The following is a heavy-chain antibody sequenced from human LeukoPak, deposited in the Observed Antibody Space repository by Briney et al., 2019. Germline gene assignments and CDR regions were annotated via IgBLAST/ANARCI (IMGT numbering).Heavy chain of an antibody. D-gene: IGHD6-19*01. CDR2: IYYSGSA. CDR3: AIRDTIGWFSDY. CDR1: GGSISSGFSY. Sequence: SQTLSLTCTVSGGSISSGFSYWNWIRQHPGKGLEWIGYIYYSGSAYYNPSLESRVTISVDTSNNQFSLKLSSVTAADTAVYYCAIRDTIGWFSDYWGKGTLVTVSS. J-gene: IGHJ4*02. V-gene: IGHV4-31*03.